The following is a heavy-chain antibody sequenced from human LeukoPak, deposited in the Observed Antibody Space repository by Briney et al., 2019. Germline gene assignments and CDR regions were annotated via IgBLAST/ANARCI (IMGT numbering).Heavy chain of an antibody. D-gene: IGHD3-10*01. J-gene: IGHJ4*02. CDR2: INNNGNRT. CDR3: VKAIYYYGSGSYYKVFDY. V-gene: IGHV3-64D*06. CDR1: GFTFSSYA. Sequence: PGGSLRLSCSVSGFTFSSYAMHWVRQAPGKGLDYVSAINNNGNRTYYGDSVKGRFTISRDNSKNTLYLQMSSLRAEDTAVYYCVKAIYYYGSGSYYKVFDYWGQGTLVTVSS.